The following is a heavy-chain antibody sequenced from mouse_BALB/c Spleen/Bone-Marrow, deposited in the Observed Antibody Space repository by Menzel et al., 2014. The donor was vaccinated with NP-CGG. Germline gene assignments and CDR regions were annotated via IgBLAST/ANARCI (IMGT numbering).Heavy chain of an antibody. CDR3: GRYGYDAMDF. Sequence: EVQLQQSGPELVKPGASVKLSCRASGFSFTHYFINWVKQSHGKSLEWIGRIHPYNGDTFYNQKFKVKATLTVDKSSNTARMELLSLTSEDSAVYYCGRYGYDAMDFWGQGTSVTVSS. J-gene: IGHJ4*01. V-gene: IGHV1-37*01. CDR2: IHPYNGDT. D-gene: IGHD1-1*02. CDR1: GFSFTHYF.